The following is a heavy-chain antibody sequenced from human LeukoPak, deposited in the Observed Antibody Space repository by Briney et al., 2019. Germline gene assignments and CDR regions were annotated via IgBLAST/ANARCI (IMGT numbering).Heavy chain of an antibody. CDR1: GFTFSSYA. CDR3: AKRTIAVAGGYYFDY. J-gene: IGHJ4*02. Sequence: GGSLRLSCAASGFTFSSYAMSWVRQAPGKGLEWASAISGSGGSTYYADSVKGRFTISRDNSKNTLYLQMNSLRAEDTAVYYCAKRTIAVAGGYYFDYWGQGTLVTVSS. CDR2: ISGSGGST. V-gene: IGHV3-23*01. D-gene: IGHD6-19*01.